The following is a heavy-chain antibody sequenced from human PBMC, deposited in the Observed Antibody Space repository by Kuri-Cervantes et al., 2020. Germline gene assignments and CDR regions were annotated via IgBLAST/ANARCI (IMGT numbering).Heavy chain of an antibody. CDR1: GYTFTSYY. CDR3: ARDRARGVGATTNPLYGMDV. V-gene: IGHV1-46*01. Sequence: ASVKVSCKASGYTFTSYYMHWVRQAPGQGLEWMGIISPSGGSTSYAQKFQGRVTMTRDTSTSTVYMELSSLRSEDTAVYYCARDRARGVGATTNPLYGMDVWGQGTTVTVSS. J-gene: IGHJ6*02. D-gene: IGHD1-26*01. CDR2: ISPSGGST.